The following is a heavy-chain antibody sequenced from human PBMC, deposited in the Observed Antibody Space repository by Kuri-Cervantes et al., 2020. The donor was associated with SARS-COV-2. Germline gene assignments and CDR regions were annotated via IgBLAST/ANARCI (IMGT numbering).Heavy chain of an antibody. D-gene: IGHD3-22*01. Sequence: SETLSLTCTVSGASIGSTDSYWGWIRQPPGKAKEWIGSIKYSGSTFYNPSLESRVTISLDTSRNQFSLKLSSVTAADSAVYYCARSGYYSRGVTYYYMDVWDKGTTVTVSS. J-gene: IGHJ6*03. CDR2: IKYSGST. CDR3: ARSGYYSRGVTYYYMDV. CDR1: GASIGSTDSY. V-gene: IGHV4-39*07.